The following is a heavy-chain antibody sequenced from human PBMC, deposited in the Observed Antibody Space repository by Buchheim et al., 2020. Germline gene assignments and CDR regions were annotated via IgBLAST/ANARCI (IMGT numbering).Heavy chain of an antibody. V-gene: IGHV4-39*01. CDR1: GGSISSTSYY. CDR3: ARHYYDSSGYLYYFDF. D-gene: IGHD3-22*01. J-gene: IGHJ4*02. CDR2: VFYNGGT. Sequence: QLQLQESGPGLVKPSETLSLTCTVSGGSISSTSYYWGWIRQPPGKGLEWIGSVFYNGGTYYNPSLRSRVTLSVDTSKNQFSLKLNSVTAADTAVYSCARHYYDSSGYLYYFDFWGQGT.